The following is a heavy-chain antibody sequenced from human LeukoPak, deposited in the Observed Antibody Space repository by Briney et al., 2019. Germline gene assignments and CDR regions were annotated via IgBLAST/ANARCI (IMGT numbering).Heavy chain of an antibody. CDR2: ISYDGSNK. V-gene: IGHV3-30*04. J-gene: IGHJ4*02. CDR1: GFTFSSYA. Sequence: GGSLRLSCAASGFTFSSYAMHWVRQAPGKGLEWVAVISYDGSNKYYADSVKGRFTISRDNSKNTLYLQMNSLRAEDAAVYYCARMGGYFDYWGQGTLVTVSP. D-gene: IGHD1-26*01. CDR3: ARMGGYFDY.